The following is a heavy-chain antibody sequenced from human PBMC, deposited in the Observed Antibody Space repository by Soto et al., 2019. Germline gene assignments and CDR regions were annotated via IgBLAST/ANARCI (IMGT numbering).Heavy chain of an antibody. CDR2: IYWDEDK. CDR3: AHRPRGYAYYFAY. D-gene: IGHD5-12*01. V-gene: IGHV2-5*02. CDR1: GFSLSTRGVA. J-gene: IGHJ4*02. Sequence: QITLKESGPTLVKPTQTLTLTCTFSGFSLSTRGVAVGWFRQPPGKALEWLALIYWDEDKWYSPSLKSRLTINNDTSKDQVVLTMPNMDPVDTATYYCAHRPRGYAYYFAYWGQGTLVTVSS.